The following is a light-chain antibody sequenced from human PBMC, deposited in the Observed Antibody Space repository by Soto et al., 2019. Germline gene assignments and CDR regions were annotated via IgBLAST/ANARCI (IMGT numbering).Light chain of an antibody. CDR3: QQSYTSPTT. J-gene: IGKJ5*01. Sequence: DIQMTQSPSFLSASVGDRVTITCRASESIGKHFNWYQQKPGKAPKFLIDGASTLQSGVPSRFTGSGSGTDFTLTVNSLQAEDFATYYCQQSYTSPTTFGQGTQREIK. V-gene: IGKV1-39*01. CDR1: ESIGKH. CDR2: GAS.